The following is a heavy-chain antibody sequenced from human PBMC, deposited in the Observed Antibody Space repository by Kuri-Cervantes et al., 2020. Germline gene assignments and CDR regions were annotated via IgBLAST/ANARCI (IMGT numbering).Heavy chain of an antibody. CDR3: ARAQNYYGMDV. J-gene: IGHJ6*02. Sequence: SETLSLTCTVSGGSISSYYWSWIRQPPGKGLEWIGYIYYSGSTNYNPSLKSRVTISVDTSKNQSSLKLSSVTAADTAVYYCARAQNYYGMDVWGQGTTVTVSS. V-gene: IGHV4-59*01. CDR2: IYYSGST. CDR1: GGSISSYY.